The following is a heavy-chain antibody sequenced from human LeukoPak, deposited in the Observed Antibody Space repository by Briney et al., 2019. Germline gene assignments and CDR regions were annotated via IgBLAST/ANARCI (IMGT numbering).Heavy chain of an antibody. J-gene: IGHJ4*02. CDR1: GFTFSRYP. CDR3: AAWRGYDSGSFSGSLDY. Sequence: GGSLRLSCAASGFTFSRYPMHWVRQAPGKGLEWVAVVSYDGSIKSYADSVKGLFTISRDNPRNTLYLQMNSLRGEDTAIYYCAAWRGYDSGSFSGSLDYWGQGTLVLVSS. D-gene: IGHD3-10*01. CDR2: VSYDGSIK. V-gene: IGHV3-30-3*01.